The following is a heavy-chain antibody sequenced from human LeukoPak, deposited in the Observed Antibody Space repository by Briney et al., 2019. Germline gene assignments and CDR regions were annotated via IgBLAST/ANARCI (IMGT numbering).Heavy chain of an antibody. CDR2: IIPIFGIA. J-gene: IGHJ3*02. CDR3: AREQYYDSSGYYYRQGAFDI. V-gene: IGHV1-69*04. Sequence: ASVKVSCKASGGTFSSYAISWVRQAPGQGLEWMGRIIPIFGIANYAQKFQGRVTITADKSTSTAYMELSSLRSEDTAVYYCAREQYYDSSGYYYRQGAFDIWGEGTMVTVSS. CDR1: GGTFSSYA. D-gene: IGHD3-22*01.